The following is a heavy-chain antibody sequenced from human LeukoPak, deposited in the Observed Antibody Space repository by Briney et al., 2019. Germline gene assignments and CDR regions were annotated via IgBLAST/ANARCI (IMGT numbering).Heavy chain of an antibody. CDR1: GFTFSSYT. CDR2: ISSSSSYI. J-gene: IGHJ3*01. V-gene: IGHV3-21*01. Sequence: PGGSLRLSCAASGFTFSSYTMDWVRQAPGKGLEWVSSISSSSSYIYYADSVKGRFTISRDNAKNSLYLQMNSLRAEDTAVYYCARDRRPDAFDVWGQGTMVTVSS. CDR3: ARDRRPDAFDV.